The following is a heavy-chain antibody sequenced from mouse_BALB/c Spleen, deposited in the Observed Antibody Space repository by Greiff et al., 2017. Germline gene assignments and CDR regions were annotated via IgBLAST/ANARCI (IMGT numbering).Heavy chain of an antibody. V-gene: IGHV14-1*02. CDR2: IDAENGNT. CDR3: ASASFLYAMDY. Sequence: EVQLQQSGAELVRPGAFLKLSCTASGFNIKDYYMHWVKQRPEQGLEWIGWIDAENGNTLYDPKFQGKASITADTSSNTVYLQLSSLTSEDTAVYDCASASFLYAMDYWGQGTSVTVSS. CDR1: GFNIKDYY. J-gene: IGHJ4*01.